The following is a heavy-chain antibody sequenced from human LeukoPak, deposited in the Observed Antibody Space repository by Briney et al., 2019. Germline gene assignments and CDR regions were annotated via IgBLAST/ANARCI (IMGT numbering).Heavy chain of an antibody. CDR2: ISGSGGST. Sequence: GGSLRLSCAASGFTFSSYAMSWVRQAPGKGLEWVSAISGSGGSTYYADSVKGRFTISRDNSNNTLYLQMNNLRAEDTAVYYCAMDSAWLPLKFDYWGPGTLVAVST. CDR3: AMDSAWLPLKFDY. CDR1: GFTFSSYA. J-gene: IGHJ4*02. V-gene: IGHV3-23*01. D-gene: IGHD5-24*01.